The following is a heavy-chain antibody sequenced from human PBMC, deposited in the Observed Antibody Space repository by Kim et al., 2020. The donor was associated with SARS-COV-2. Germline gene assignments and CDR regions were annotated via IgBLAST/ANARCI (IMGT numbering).Heavy chain of an antibody. D-gene: IGHD3-9*01. Sequence: YYAESVEGRFTISRDNAKNTLYLQMNSLRDEDTAVYYCAKYPAGYFSFDYWGQGTLGTVSS. CDR3: AKYPAGYFSFDY. J-gene: IGHJ4*02. V-gene: IGHV3-23*01.